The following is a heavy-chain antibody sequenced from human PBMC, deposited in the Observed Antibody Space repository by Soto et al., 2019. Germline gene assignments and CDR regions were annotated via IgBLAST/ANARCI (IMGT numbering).Heavy chain of an antibody. CDR1: GFTFTNAW. Sequence: EVPVVESGGGLVKSGGSLRLSCAVSGFTFTNAWMNWVRQAPGKGLEWVARIKSKTDGGTTDYAAPVKDRFTISRDDSQNTLYLQMSSLKTEDTAMYYCTTDDFWSGQTIDYWGQGTLVTVSS. D-gene: IGHD3-3*01. J-gene: IGHJ4*02. V-gene: IGHV3-15*07. CDR2: IKSKTDGGTT. CDR3: TTDDFWSGQTIDY.